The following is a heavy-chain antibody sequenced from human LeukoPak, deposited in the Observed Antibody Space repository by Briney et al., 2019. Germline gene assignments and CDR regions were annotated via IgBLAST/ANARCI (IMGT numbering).Heavy chain of an antibody. Sequence: GASVKVSCKASGYTFTSYDINWVRQATGQGLEWMGWMNPNSGNTGYAQKFQGRVTMTRNTSISTAYMELSSLRSEDTAVYYCVRGLSPYYDILTGYWASYYYYYMDVWGKGTTVTISS. D-gene: IGHD3-9*01. V-gene: IGHV1-8*01. J-gene: IGHJ6*03. CDR1: GYTFTSYD. CDR2: MNPNSGNT. CDR3: VRGLSPYYDILTGYWASYYYYYMDV.